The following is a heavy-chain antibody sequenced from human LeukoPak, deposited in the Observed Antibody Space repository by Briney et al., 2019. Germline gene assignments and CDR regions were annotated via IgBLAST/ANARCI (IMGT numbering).Heavy chain of an antibody. J-gene: IGHJ4*02. D-gene: IGHD2-15*01. CDR1: GFTFSSFW. CDR2: INQESNEK. Sequence: GGSLRLSCAASGFTFSSFWMSWVRQAPGKGPEWVANINQESNEKYYVDSVRGQFTISRDNAKNSLSLQMNSLRVEDTAVYYCAREVDRSFGYWGQGNLVTVSS. CDR3: AREVDRSFGY. V-gene: IGHV3-7*01.